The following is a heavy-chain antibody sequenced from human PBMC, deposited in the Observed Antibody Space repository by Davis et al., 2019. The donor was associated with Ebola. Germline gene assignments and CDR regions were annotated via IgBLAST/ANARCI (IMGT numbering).Heavy chain of an antibody. CDR2: ITPGSGRT. J-gene: IGHJ4*02. CDR1: GYTFPNYF. CDR3: ARVAANLGIYYFDY. V-gene: IGHV1-46*01. Sequence: ASVKVSCKASGYTFPNYFLHWVRQAPGQGLEWMGFITPGSGRTGYAQKFQGRVTMTSDPSASTVYMELSSLRSDDTAIYSCARVAANLGIYYFDYWGQGTLVTVSS. D-gene: IGHD5-12*01.